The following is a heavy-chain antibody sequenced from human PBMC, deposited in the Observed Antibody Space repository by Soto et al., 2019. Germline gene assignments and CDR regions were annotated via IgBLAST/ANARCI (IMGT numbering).Heavy chain of an antibody. D-gene: IGHD2-15*01. V-gene: IGHV1-46*03. CDR1: GYTFTSNY. J-gene: IGHJ4*02. CDR3: ARARCSGGSCYQADY. CDR2: INPSGGST. Sequence: QVQLVQSGAEVKKPGASVKVSCKACGYTFTSNYMHWVRQAPGQGLEWMGIINPSGGSTSYAQKFQGRVTMTRDTSTSTVYMELSSLRSEDTAVYYCARARCSGGSCYQADYWGQGTLVTVSS.